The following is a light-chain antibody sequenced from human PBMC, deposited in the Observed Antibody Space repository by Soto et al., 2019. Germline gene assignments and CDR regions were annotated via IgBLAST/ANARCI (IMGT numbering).Light chain of an antibody. CDR2: AAS. V-gene: IGKV3-15*01. Sequence: EIVMTQSPATLSVSPGERATLSCRASQSVSSNVAWYQQKPGQAPRLLIYAASTRATGIPARFSGSGSGTEFTLTISSLQSEDFAVYYCQQYNNWPQTFGQGTKVAIK. J-gene: IGKJ1*01. CDR1: QSVSSN. CDR3: QQYNNWPQT.